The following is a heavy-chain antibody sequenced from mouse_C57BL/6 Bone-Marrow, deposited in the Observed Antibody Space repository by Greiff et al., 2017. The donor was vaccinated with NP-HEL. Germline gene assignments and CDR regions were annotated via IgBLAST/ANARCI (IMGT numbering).Heavy chain of an antibody. J-gene: IGHJ4*01. V-gene: IGHV5-4*01. CDR1: GFTFSSYA. CDR3: ARLCYAMDY. Sequence: EVQLVESGGGLMKPGGSLKLSCAASGFTFSSYAMSWVRQTPEKRLEWVATISDGGSYTYYPDNVKGRFTISRDNAKNNLYLQMSHLKSEDTAMYYCARLCYAMDYWGQGTSVTVSS. CDR2: ISDGGSYT.